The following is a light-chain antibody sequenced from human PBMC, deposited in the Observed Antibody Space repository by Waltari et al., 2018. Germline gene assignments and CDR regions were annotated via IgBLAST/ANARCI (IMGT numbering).Light chain of an antibody. CDR2: DVT. CDR1: SSDIGDYDY. Sequence: QSALTQPASVSGSPGQSITISCTGSSSDIGDYDYFSWYQQHPGEAPKLIIYDVTHRPSGIFHRFSGSKSGRAASLTISGLQAEDEAYYYCSSYTNRILVFGCGTKLTVL. J-gene: IGLJ2*01. V-gene: IGLV2-14*03. CDR3: SSYTNRILV.